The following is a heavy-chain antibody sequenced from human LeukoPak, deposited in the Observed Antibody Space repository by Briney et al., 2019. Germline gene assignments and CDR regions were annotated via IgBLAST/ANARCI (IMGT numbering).Heavy chain of an antibody. Sequence: GTSLRLSCAASGFTFSTYGMSWVRQAPGKGLEWVSGINWNADSTGYADSVKGRFTISKDNAKNSLFLQMNSLRAEDTAMYYCARAILSDPKYYGMDVWGQGTTVTVSS. J-gene: IGHJ6*02. CDR3: ARAILSDPKYYGMDV. CDR1: GFTFSTYG. V-gene: IGHV3-20*04. CDR2: INWNADST. D-gene: IGHD3-9*01.